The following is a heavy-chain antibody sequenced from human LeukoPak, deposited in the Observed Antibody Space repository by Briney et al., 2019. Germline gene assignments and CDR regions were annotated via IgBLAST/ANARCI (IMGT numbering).Heavy chain of an antibody. CDR2: IDREDGQT. J-gene: IGHJ4*02. V-gene: IGHV1-24*01. CDR3: ATVGSSYGAFDY. D-gene: IGHD5-18*01. CDR1: GYTLSEIS. Sequence: GASVKVSCKVSGYTLSEISMHWVRQAPGKGLEWMGGIDREDGQTIYAQKFQGRVTMTEDTSTDTAYMEVSRLTSEDTAFYYCATVGSSYGAFDYWGQGTLVTVSS.